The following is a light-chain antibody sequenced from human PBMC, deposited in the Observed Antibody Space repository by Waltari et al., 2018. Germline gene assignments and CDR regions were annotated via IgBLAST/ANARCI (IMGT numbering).Light chain of an antibody. CDR2: RNN. Sequence: QSVLTQPPSESGTPGQRVIIPCSGSGSNTGSNPVTWYQQLPGTAPRLPIYRNNERPPGVPDRFSGSKSGTSASLAISGLQSEDEADYYCATWDDNLNGRVFGTGTTVTVL. V-gene: IGLV1-44*01. J-gene: IGLJ1*01. CDR1: GSNTGSNP. CDR3: ATWDDNLNGRV.